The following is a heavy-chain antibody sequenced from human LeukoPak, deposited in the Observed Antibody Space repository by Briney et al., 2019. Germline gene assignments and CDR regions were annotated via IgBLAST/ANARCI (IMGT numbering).Heavy chain of an antibody. CDR1: GGSISSYY. D-gene: IGHD3-9*01. V-gene: IGHV4-4*07. CDR2: IYTSGST. J-gene: IGHJ4*02. Sequence: SETLSLTCTVSGGSISSYYWSWIRQPAGKGLEWVGRIYTSGSTNYNPSLKSRVTISVDTSKNQFSLKLSSVTAADTAVYYCARGKNYDILTGLDYWGQGTLVTVSS. CDR3: ARGKNYDILTGLDY.